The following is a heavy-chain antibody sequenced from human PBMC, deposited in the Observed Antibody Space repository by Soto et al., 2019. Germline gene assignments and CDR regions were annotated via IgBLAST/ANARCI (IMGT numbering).Heavy chain of an antibody. CDR3: ARSFYDSRGFYFLSDY. CDR2: IWFDGSNK. CDR1: GFTFSTYG. Sequence: GGSLRLSCAASGFTFSTYGMHWVRQAPGKGLEWVALIWFDGSNKYYHDSVKGRFTVSRDNSKNTMDLQMNSLRVEDTAVYYCARSFYDSRGFYFLSDYWGPGTLVTVSP. J-gene: IGHJ4*02. V-gene: IGHV3-33*01. D-gene: IGHD3-22*01.